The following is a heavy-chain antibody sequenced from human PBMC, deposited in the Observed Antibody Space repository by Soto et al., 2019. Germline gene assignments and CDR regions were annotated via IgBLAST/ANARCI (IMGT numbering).Heavy chain of an antibody. Sequence: EVQLLESGGGLVQPGGSLRLACAVSGFTLSNYAVSWVRQAPGKGLDWVSEISGSGGHTYYADSAKGRFTISRDGSSNRVYLQMNSLRADDTAIYYCAKGGMVVPAAVSYFQSWGQGTLVTVSS. CDR1: GFTLSNYA. V-gene: IGHV3-23*01. CDR2: ISGSGGHT. CDR3: AKGGMVVPAAVSYFQS. J-gene: IGHJ4*02. D-gene: IGHD2-2*01.